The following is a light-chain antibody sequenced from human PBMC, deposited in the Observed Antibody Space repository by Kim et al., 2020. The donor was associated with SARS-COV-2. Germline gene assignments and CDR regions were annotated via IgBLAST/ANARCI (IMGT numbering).Light chain of an antibody. Sequence: TPGERAPRSCRASQSVSSNLAWYQQKPGQAPRRLIYGASTRATGIPARFSGSGSGTEFTLTISSLQSEDFAVYYCQQYNKWPPWTFGQGTKVDIK. CDR3: QQYNKWPPWT. CDR1: QSVSSN. V-gene: IGKV3-15*01. CDR2: GAS. J-gene: IGKJ1*01.